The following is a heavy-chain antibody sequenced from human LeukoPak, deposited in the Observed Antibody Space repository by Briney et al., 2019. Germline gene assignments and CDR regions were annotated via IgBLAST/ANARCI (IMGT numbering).Heavy chain of an antibody. CDR2: ISSSGATI. J-gene: IGHJ4*02. CDR3: ARGAYSSGWYHY. V-gene: IGHV3-48*04. Sequence: GGSLRLSCAASGFTFSSYSLNWVRQAPGKGPEWVSYISSSGATIYYADSVKGRFTISRDNANNSLYLQMNTLRAEDTAVYYCARGAYSSGWYHYWGQGTLVTVSS. D-gene: IGHD6-19*01. CDR1: GFTFSSYS.